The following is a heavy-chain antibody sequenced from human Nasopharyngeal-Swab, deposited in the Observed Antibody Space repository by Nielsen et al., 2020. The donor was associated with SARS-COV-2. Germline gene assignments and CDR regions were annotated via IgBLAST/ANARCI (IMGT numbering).Heavy chain of an antibody. D-gene: IGHD3-10*01. J-gene: IGHJ4*02. CDR2: IYYSGNT. Sequence: SETLSLTCTVSGGSISSSSYYWGWIRQPPGKGLEWIGSIYYSGNTYYNPSLKSRLTVSVDTSKNQFSLKLSSVTAADTAVYYCARLRWFGEVGDYWGQGTLVTVSS. CDR1: GGSISSSSYY. CDR3: ARLRWFGEVGDY. V-gene: IGHV4-39*01.